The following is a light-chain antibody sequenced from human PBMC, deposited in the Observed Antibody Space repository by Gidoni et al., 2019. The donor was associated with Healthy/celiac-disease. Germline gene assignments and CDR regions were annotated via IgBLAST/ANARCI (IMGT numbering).Light chain of an antibody. CDR1: QSVSSY. V-gene: IGKV3-11*01. CDR3: QQRSNWPPVWT. J-gene: IGKJ1*01. CDR2: DAS. Sequence: IVSTQSPATLSLSPGERATLSCRASQSVSSYLAWYQQKPGHAPRLPIYDASNRATGIPARFSGSESGTDFTLTISSLEPEDCAVYYCQQRSNWPPVWTFGQGTKVEIK.